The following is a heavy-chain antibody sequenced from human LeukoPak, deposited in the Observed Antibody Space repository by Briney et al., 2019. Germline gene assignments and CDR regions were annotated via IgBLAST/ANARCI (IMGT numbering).Heavy chain of an antibody. J-gene: IGHJ5*02. V-gene: IGHV4-34*01. CDR1: GGSFSGYY. Sequence: PSETLSLTCAVYGGSFSGYYWSWIRQPPGKGLEWIGEINHSGGTNYNPSLKSRVTISVDTSKNQFSLKLSSVTAADTAVYYCARGPYYYDSSGYPPYNWFDPWGQGTLVTVSS. D-gene: IGHD3-22*01. CDR3: ARGPYYYDSSGYPPYNWFDP. CDR2: INHSGGT.